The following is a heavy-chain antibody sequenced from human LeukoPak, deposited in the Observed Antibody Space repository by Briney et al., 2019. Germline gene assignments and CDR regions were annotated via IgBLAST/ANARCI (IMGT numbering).Heavy chain of an antibody. D-gene: IGHD5-12*01. V-gene: IGHV4-59*01. CDR1: GGSISSYY. CDR2: IYYSGST. Sequence: PSETLSLTCTVSGGSISSYYWSWIRQPPGKGLEWIGYIYYSGSTNYNPSLKSRVTISVDTSKNQFSLKLSSVTAADTAVYYCARMNVDIVAAVDYWGQGTLVTVSS. J-gene: IGHJ4*02. CDR3: ARMNVDIVAAVDY.